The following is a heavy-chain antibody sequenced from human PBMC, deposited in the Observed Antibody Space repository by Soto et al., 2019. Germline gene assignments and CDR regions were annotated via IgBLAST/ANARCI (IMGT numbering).Heavy chain of an antibody. J-gene: IGHJ3*02. V-gene: IGHV3-66*01. D-gene: IGHD1-26*01. CDR2: IYSGGST. CDR1: GFTVSSNY. Sequence: GESLKISCAASGFTVSSNYMSWVRQAPGKGLEWVSVIYSGGSTYYADSVKGRFTISRDNSKNTLYLQMNSLGAEDTAVYYCAREEGRGRIVGALDAFDIWGQGTMVTVSS. CDR3: AREEGRGRIVGALDAFDI.